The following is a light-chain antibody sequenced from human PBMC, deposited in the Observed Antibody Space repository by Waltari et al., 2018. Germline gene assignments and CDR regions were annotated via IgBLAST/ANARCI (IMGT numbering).Light chain of an antibody. Sequence: QSVLTQPPSASGTPGQRVTISCSGSSSNIGSNTVNWYQQLPGTAPKVRIYSNNQRPSRVPDRFAGSKSGTSASLAISGLQSEDEADYYCAAWDDSLNAYVFGTGTKVTVL. CDR3: AAWDDSLNAYV. V-gene: IGLV1-44*01. J-gene: IGLJ1*01. CDR2: SNN. CDR1: SSNIGSNT.